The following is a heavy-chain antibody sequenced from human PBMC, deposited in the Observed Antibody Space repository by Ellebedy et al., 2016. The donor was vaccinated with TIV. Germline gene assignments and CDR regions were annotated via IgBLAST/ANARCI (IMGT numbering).Heavy chain of an antibody. CDR3: SRVDLGLAFHY. D-gene: IGHD3/OR15-3a*01. CDR1: GFTVSGNY. CDR2: IYSSGII. V-gene: IGHV3-53*01. Sequence: GGSLRLSCAVSGFTVSGNYMSWVRQAPVKGLEWVSIIYSSGIIYYPDSVKGRFTISRDNSKNTVSLQINSLRAEDTAVYYGSRVDLGLAFHYWGRGTLVTVSS. J-gene: IGHJ4*02.